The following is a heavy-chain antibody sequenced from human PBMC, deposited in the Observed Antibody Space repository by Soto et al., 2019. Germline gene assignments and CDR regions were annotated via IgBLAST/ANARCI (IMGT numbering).Heavy chain of an antibody. CDR3: AKTTDGWFSAFEI. Sequence: GGSLRLSCAASGFTFSSYGMHWVRQAPGKGLEWVAAICYGGSNKYYADSVKGRFTFSRDNPKNTMYLQMNSLRAEDTAVYFCAKTTDGWFSAFEIWGQGTVVTVSS. CDR1: GFTFSSYG. V-gene: IGHV3-33*06. J-gene: IGHJ3*02. CDR2: ICYGGSNK. D-gene: IGHD6-19*01.